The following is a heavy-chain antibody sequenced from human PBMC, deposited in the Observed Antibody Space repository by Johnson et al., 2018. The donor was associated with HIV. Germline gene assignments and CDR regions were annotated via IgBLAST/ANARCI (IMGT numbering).Heavy chain of an antibody. V-gene: IGHV3-15*01. CDR2: IRSKTDGGTT. D-gene: IGHD6-19*01. Sequence: EQLVESGGGLVQPGGSLKLSCAASGFTFSGSAMHWVRQASGKGLEWVGRIRSKTDGGTTDYPAPVKGRFTISRDDSKNTLYLQMNSLKIEDTAVYYCTSVSSGWYGGALDIWGQGTMVTVSS. J-gene: IGHJ3*02. CDR1: GFTFSGSA. CDR3: TSVSSGWYGGALDI.